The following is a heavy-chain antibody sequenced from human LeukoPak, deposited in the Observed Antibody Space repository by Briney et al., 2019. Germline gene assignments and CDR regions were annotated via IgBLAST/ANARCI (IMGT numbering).Heavy chain of an antibody. Sequence: ASVKVSCKASGYAFTSYDINGVRQATGQGREWMGGMNPNSGNTGYAQKFQGRVTMTRNTSISTAYMELSSLRSEDTAVYYCARGVGYCSSTSCYTPYYYYGMDVWGQGNTVTVSS. CDR1: GYAFTSYD. D-gene: IGHD2-2*02. CDR3: ARGVGYCSSTSCYTPYYYYGMDV. CDR2: MNPNSGNT. J-gene: IGHJ6*02. V-gene: IGHV1-8*01.